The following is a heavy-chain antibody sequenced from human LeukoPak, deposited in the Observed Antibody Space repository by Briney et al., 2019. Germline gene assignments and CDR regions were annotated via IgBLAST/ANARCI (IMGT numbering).Heavy chain of an antibody. CDR1: GFTVSTTY. V-gene: IGHV3-53*01. Sequence: GGSLRLSCAASGFTVSTTYMAWVRQAPGKGLEWVSFMYGTGNIYYADSVKGRFTISRDNSNNAPYLQMNSLEAADTAVYYCARGVLGIKPLDYWGQGTLVTVSS. CDR3: ARGVLGIKPLDY. D-gene: IGHD1-26*01. J-gene: IGHJ4*02. CDR2: MYGTGNI.